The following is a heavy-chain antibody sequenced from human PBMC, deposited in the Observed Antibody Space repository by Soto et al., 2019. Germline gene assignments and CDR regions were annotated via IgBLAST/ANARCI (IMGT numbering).Heavy chain of an antibody. Sequence: VAPVKVSCKASGYSFTPHSFYWGRQAPGKGLEWMGWVNTNNGDTSYAQNIQDGVTMTRDTATSTAYRELTGLTSDDTAVYYCARPTLAREIVYGGQGTLVTVSS. CDR3: ARPTLAREIVY. CDR1: GYSFTPHS. J-gene: IGHJ4*02. CDR2: VNTNNGDT. V-gene: IGHV1-2*02. D-gene: IGHD6-6*01.